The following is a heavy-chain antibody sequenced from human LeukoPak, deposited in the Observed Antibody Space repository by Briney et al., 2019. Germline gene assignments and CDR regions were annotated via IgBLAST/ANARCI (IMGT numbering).Heavy chain of an antibody. D-gene: IGHD5-12*01. CDR1: GGSISRYY. J-gene: IGHJ4*02. CDR2: IYSSGSA. V-gene: IGHV4-59*08. Sequence: PSETLSLTCSVSGGSISRYYWSWIRQPPGKGLEWIGYIYSSGSANYNPSLKSRVTISVDTSKNHFSLKLSSVTAADTAVYYCARMGGYSGYATHWGQGTLVTVAS. CDR3: ARMGGYSGYATH.